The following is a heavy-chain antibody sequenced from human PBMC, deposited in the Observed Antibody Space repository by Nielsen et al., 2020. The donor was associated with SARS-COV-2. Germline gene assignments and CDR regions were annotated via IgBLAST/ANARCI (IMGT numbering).Heavy chain of an antibody. CDR3: ASGRYCSGGSCYSTGRYYGMDV. V-gene: IGHV4-39*07. Sequence: SETLSLTCTVSGGSISSSSYYWGWIRQPPGKGLEWIGSIYYSGSTYYNPSLKSRVTISVDTSKNQFSLKLSSVTAADTAVYYCASGRYCSGGSCYSTGRYYGMDVWGQGTTVTV. CDR2: IYYSGST. CDR1: GGSISSSSYY. J-gene: IGHJ6*02. D-gene: IGHD2-15*01.